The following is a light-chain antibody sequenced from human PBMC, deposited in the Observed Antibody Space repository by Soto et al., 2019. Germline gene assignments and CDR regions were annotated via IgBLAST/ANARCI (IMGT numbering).Light chain of an antibody. J-gene: IGLJ1*01. CDR1: SSDVGGYDY. Sequence: QSALTQPASVSGSPGQSITISCTGTSSDVGGYDYVSWYQQHPGKAPKLMIYDVSSRPSGVSNRFSGSKSGSTASLTISGLQAEDEADYYCQSYDSSLSGSDVFGTGTKLTVL. V-gene: IGLV2-14*03. CDR3: QSYDSSLSGSDV. CDR2: DVS.